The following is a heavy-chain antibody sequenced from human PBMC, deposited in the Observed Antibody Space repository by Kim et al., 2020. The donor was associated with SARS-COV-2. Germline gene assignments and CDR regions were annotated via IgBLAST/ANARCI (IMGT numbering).Heavy chain of an antibody. J-gene: IGHJ4*02. Sequence: GGSLRLSCAASGFTFDDYAMHWVRQAPGKGLEWVSLISWDGGSTYYADSVKGRFTISRDNSKNSLYLQMNSLRAEDTALYYCAKGSPAKWEPGCYFDYWGQGTLVTVSS. CDR3: AKGSPAKWEPGCYFDY. CDR1: GFTFDDYA. D-gene: IGHD1-26*01. CDR2: ISWDGGST. V-gene: IGHV3-43D*03.